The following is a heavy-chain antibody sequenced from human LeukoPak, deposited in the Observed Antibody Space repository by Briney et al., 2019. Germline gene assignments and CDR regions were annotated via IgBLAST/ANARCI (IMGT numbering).Heavy chain of an antibody. Sequence: GGSLRLSCAASGFTVSSNYVSWVRQAPGKGLEWVSVIYSGGSTYYADSVKGRFTISRDNSKNTLYLQMSSLRAEDTAVYYCARDERPLLWFGELFDWGQGTLVTVSS. V-gene: IGHV3-66*02. CDR3: ARDERPLLWFGELFD. CDR2: IYSGGST. CDR1: GFTVSSNY. J-gene: IGHJ4*02. D-gene: IGHD3-10*01.